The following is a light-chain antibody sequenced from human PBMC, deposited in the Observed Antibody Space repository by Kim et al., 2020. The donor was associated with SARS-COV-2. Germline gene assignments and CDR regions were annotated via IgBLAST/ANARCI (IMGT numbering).Light chain of an antibody. Sequence: EVVLTQSPATPSLSPGERATLSCRASQSFSSNYLAWYQQRPGQAPRLLIYGASNRATGIPDRFSGSGSGTDFSLTISRLEPEDFAVYFCQQFHILPWTFGRGTKVDIK. J-gene: IGKJ1*01. V-gene: IGKV3-20*01. CDR1: QSFSSNY. CDR2: GAS. CDR3: QQFHILPWT.